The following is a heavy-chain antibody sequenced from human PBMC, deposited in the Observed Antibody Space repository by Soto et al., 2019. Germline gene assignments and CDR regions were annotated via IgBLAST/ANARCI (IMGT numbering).Heavy chain of an antibody. CDR1: GFTFSLYA. D-gene: IGHD2-15*01. Sequence: EVLLLESGGGLVQPGGSLRLSCAASGFTFSLYAMSWVRQAPGKGLEWVSVISGSGGSTYYADSVKGRFTVSRDNSKNTLYLQMNSLGVEDTAVYYCAKSVGGTNYYYGMDVWGRGTTVTVSS. J-gene: IGHJ6*02. CDR3: AKSVGGTNYYYGMDV. V-gene: IGHV3-23*01. CDR2: ISGSGGST.